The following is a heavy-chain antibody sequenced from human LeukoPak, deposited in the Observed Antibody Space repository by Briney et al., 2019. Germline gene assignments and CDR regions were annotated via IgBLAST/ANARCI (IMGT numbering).Heavy chain of an antibody. Sequence: GGSLRPSCAASGFTFGNYWMSWVRQAPGKGPEWVAHINMDGSEKYYVDSVKGRFTISRDNAKNSLYLQMNSLKVEDTAVYYCARDKVTYWGPGTLVTVSS. CDR1: GFTFGNYW. CDR2: INMDGSEK. J-gene: IGHJ4*02. CDR3: ARDKVTY. V-gene: IGHV3-7*01.